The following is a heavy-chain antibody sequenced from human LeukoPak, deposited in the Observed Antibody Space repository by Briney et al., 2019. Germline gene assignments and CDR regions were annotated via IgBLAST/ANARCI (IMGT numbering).Heavy chain of an antibody. CDR2: IYSGGST. Sequence: PGGSLRLSYAASGFTVSSNYMSWVRQAPGKGLEWVSVIYSGGSTYYADSVKGRFTISRHNSKNTLYLQMNSLRAEDAAVYYCARWVDTAMGYFDYWGQGTLVTVSS. V-gene: IGHV3-53*04. J-gene: IGHJ4*02. D-gene: IGHD5-18*01. CDR3: ARWVDTAMGYFDY. CDR1: GFTVSSNY.